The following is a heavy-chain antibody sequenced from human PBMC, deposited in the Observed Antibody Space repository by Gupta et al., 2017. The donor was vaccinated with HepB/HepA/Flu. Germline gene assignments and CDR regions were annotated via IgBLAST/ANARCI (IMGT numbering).Heavy chain of an antibody. CDR1: GFTFSSDT. D-gene: IGHD1-1*01. J-gene: IGHJ4*02. V-gene: IGHV3-21*06. CDR3: ARVPSGYTTNWNIDY. Sequence: EVQLVESGGGLVKPGGSLRLSCAASGFTFSSDTMNWVRQAPGKGLEWVSFISSGSGYIYYADSVKGRFTISRDNAKNSVYLQMNSLRAEDTAVYYCARVPSGYTTNWNIDYWGQGTLVTVSS. CDR2: ISSGSGYI.